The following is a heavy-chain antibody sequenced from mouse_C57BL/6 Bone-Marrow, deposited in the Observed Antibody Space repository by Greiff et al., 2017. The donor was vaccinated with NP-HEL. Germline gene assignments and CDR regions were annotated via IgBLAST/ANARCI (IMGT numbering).Heavy chain of an antibody. D-gene: IGHD2-4*01. Sequence: QVQLQQSGAELVRPGASVTLSCKASGYTFTDYEMHWVKQTPVHGLEWIGAIDPETGGTAYNQKFKGKAILTADKSSSTAYMELRSLTSEDSAVYYCTRGGIYYDSLDYWGQGTTLTVSS. CDR3: TRGGIYYDSLDY. CDR1: GYTFTDYE. CDR2: IDPETGGT. J-gene: IGHJ2*01. V-gene: IGHV1-15*01.